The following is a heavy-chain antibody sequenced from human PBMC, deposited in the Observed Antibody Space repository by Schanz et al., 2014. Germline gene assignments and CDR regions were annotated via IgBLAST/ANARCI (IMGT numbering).Heavy chain of an antibody. V-gene: IGHV7-4-1*02. CDR3: TTETIAMAGTFAI. J-gene: IGHJ4*02. CDR2: INTNTGNP. D-gene: IGHD6-19*01. Sequence: QVQLVQSGSELKKPGASVKVSCKASGYTFTSYAMNWVRQAPGQGFEWVGWINTNTGNPTYAQGFTGRFVCSLDTSVSTAYLQISSPKADDNAAFYCTTETIAMAGTFAIWGQGTLVTVSS. CDR1: GYTFTSYA.